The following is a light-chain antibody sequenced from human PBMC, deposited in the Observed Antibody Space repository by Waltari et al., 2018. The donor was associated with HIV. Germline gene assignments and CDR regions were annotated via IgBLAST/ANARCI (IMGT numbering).Light chain of an antibody. CDR1: SRDVGSYNL. Sequence: QSALTQPASVSASPGQSITISCTGTSRDVGSYNLVSCYQQHPGKAPKLIIYEVSKRPSGVSNRFSGSKSGNTASLTISGLQAEDEADYYCCSYAGSSTYVVFGGGTKLTVL. CDR3: CSYAGSSTYVV. V-gene: IGLV2-23*02. CDR2: EVS. J-gene: IGLJ2*01.